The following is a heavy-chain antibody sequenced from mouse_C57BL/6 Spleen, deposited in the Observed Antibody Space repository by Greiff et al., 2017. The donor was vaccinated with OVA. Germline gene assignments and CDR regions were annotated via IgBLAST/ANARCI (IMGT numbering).Heavy chain of an antibody. J-gene: IGHJ2*01. V-gene: IGHV1-80*01. CDR2: IYPGDGDT. CDR1: GYAFSSYW. Sequence: VQLQQSGAELVKPGASVKISCKASGYAFSSYWMNWVKQRPGKGLEWIGQIYPGDGDTNYNGKFKGKATLTADKSSSTAYMQLSSLTSEDSAVYFCARLYDPYYFDYWGQGTTLTVSS. CDR3: ARLYDPYYFDY. D-gene: IGHD1-3*01.